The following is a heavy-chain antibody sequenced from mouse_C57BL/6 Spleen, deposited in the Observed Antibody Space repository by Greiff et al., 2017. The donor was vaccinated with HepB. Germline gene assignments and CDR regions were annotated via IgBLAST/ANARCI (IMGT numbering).Heavy chain of an antibody. J-gene: IGHJ4*01. CDR2: IWSDGST. D-gene: IGHD2-12*01. V-gene: IGHV2-6-1*01. CDR3: ARHEDSDPYYYAMDY. Sequence: VKLMESGPGLVAPSQSLSITCTVSGFSFTSYGVHWVRQPPGKGLEWLVVIWSDGSTTYNSALKYRQSISKDNSKSQVFFKMNSLQTDDTAMYYYARHEDSDPYYYAMDYWGKGTSVTVSS. CDR1: GFSFTSYG.